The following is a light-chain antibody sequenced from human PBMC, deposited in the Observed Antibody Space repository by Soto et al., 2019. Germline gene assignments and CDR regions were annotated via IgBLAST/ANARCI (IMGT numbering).Light chain of an antibody. CDR1: SSDVGGYSY. CDR3: ASYTTSSTYV. J-gene: IGLJ1*01. Sequence: ALTQPASVSGSPGQSIAISCTGTSSDVGGYSYVSWYQQQPGKAPKLVISDVSNRPSGVSDRFSGSKSGNTASLTISGLHTEDEADYYCASYTTSSTYVFGTGTKLTVL. CDR2: DVS. V-gene: IGLV2-14*01.